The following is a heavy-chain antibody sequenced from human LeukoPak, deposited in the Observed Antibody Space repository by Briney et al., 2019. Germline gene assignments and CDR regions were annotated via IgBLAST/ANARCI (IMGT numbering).Heavy chain of an antibody. Sequence: ASVKVSCPRSGYSIQWVRQVLGQGLEWMGWIHPVTGDTNYAQRFQGRVTMTRDTSSRTIYMELSRLTSGDTALYYCASYGPGYNWRLTWGQGTQVTVSS. CDR2: IHPVTGDT. CDR1: RSGYS. J-gene: IGHJ4*02. D-gene: IGHD1-1*01. V-gene: IGHV1-2*02. CDR3: ASYGPGYNWRLT.